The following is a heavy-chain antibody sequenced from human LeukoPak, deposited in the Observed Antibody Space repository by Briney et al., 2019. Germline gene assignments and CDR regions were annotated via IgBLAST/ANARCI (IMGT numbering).Heavy chain of an antibody. Sequence: GGSLRLSCATSGFTFSSYGMHWVRQAPGKGLEWVAFIRYDGSNKYYADSVKGRFTISRDNSKNTLYLQMNSLRAEDTAVYYCATIGLPIVVVPAFDYWGQGTLVTVSS. CDR3: ATIGLPIVVVPAFDY. CDR2: IRYDGSNK. J-gene: IGHJ4*02. V-gene: IGHV3-30*02. D-gene: IGHD2-2*01. CDR1: GFTFSSYG.